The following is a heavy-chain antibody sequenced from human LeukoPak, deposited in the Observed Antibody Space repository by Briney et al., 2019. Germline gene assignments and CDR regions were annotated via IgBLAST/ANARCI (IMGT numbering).Heavy chain of an antibody. V-gene: IGHV1-8*03. J-gene: IGHJ4*02. D-gene: IGHD5-12*01. CDR2: MNPNSGNT. CDR3: ARDRRYSGYDLDY. Sequence: ASVKVSCKASGYTFTSYDINWVRQATGQGLEWMGWMNPNSGNTGYAQKFQGRVTITRNTSISTAYMELSRLRSDDTAVYYCARDRRYSGYDLDYWGQGTLVTVSS. CDR1: GYTFTSYD.